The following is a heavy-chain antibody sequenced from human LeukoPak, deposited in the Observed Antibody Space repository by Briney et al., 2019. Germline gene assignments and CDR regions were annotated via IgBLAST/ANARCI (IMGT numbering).Heavy chain of an antibody. CDR1: GVSISSMSYY. J-gene: IGHJ4*02. Sequence: SETLSLTCNVSGVSISSMSYYWGWIRQPPGKGLEWIGYIYYSGNTNYNPSRKSRVTISVDTSKNQFSLKLSSVTAADTAVYYCARLRYSNIGYSSPIDYWGQGTLVTVSS. CDR3: ARLRYSNIGYSSPIDY. V-gene: IGHV4-61*05. CDR2: IYYSGNT. D-gene: IGHD5-18*01.